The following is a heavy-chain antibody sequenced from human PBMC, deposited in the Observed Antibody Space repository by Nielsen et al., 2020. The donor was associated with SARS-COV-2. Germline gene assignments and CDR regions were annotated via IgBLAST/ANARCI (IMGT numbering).Heavy chain of an antibody. Sequence: SETLSLTCTASGGSISTGGYYWTWIRQHPGMGLEWIGYINYIGSTSYNPSLKSRVTISADTSKNRFSLELTSVTAADPAVYYCAREYSSSAGAFDIWGQGTMVTVSS. D-gene: IGHD6-6*01. J-gene: IGHJ3*02. V-gene: IGHV4-31*03. CDR1: GGSISTGGYY. CDR2: INYIGST. CDR3: AREYSSSAGAFDI.